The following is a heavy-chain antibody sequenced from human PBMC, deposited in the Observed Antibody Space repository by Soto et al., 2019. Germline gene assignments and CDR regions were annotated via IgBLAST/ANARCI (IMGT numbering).Heavy chain of an antibody. Sequence: ASVKVSCKASGYTFTSYGISWGRQAPGQGLEWMGWISAYNGNTNYAQKLQGRVTMTTDTATNTAYMELRSLRSDDTAVYYCASSRRAADGTGNYYDRGVCGGGSTV. CDR1: GYTFTSYG. J-gene: IGHJ6*02. V-gene: IGHV1-18*01. CDR2: ISAYNGNT. D-gene: IGHD6-13*01. CDR3: ASSRRAADGTGNYYDRGV.